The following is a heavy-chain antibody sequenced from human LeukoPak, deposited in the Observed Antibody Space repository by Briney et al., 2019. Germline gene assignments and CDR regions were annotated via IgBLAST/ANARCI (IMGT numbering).Heavy chain of an antibody. D-gene: IGHD3-22*01. V-gene: IGHV1-8*01. CDR2: MNPNSGNT. CDR3: ARGTYYYDRSGYLTLDY. CDR1: GYTFTSYY. J-gene: IGHJ4*02. Sequence: ASVKVSCKASGYTFTSYYIHWVRQAPGQGLEWMGWMNPNSGNTGYAQKFQGRVTMTRNTSISTAYMELSSLRSEDTAVYYCARGTYYYDRSGYLTLDYWGQGTLVTVSS.